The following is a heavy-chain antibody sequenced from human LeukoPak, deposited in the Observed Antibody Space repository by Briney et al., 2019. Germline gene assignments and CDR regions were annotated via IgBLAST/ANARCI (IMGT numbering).Heavy chain of an antibody. D-gene: IGHD3-10*01. CDR2: ISYDGSNK. J-gene: IGHJ4*02. Sequence: GGSLRLSCAASGFTFSSYGMHWVRQAPGKGLEWVAVISYDGSNKYYADSVKGRFTISRDNSKNTLYLQMNSLRAEDTGVYYCARGNYFDYWGQGTLVTVSS. V-gene: IGHV3-30*03. CDR3: ARGNYFDY. CDR1: GFTFSSYG.